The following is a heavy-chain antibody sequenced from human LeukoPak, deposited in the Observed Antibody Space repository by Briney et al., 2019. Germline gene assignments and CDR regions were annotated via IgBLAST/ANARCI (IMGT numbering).Heavy chain of an antibody. CDR2: IYYSGST. CDR3: ASSIAAAGEGMYNWFDP. CDR1: GGSISSYY. Sequence: SETLSLTRTVSGGSISSYYWSWIRQPPGKGLEWIGYIYYSGSTNYNPSLKSRVTISVDTSKNQFSLKLSSVTAADTAVYYCASSIAAAGEGMYNWFDPWGQGTLVTVSS. J-gene: IGHJ5*02. V-gene: IGHV4-59*08. D-gene: IGHD6-13*01.